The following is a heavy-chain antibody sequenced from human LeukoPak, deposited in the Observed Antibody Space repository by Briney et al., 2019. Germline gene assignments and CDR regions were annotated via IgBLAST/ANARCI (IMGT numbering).Heavy chain of an antibody. D-gene: IGHD1-14*01. V-gene: IGHV1-2*02. J-gene: IGHJ4*02. CDR2: INPNSGGT. Sequence: ASVKVSCKASGYTFTGYYMHWVRQAPGQGLEWIGWINPNSGGTNYAQKFQGRVTMTRDTSISTAYMELSRLRSDDTAVYYCARARASRRRILAGYWGQGTLVTVFS. CDR1: GYTFTGYY. CDR3: ARARASRRRILAGY.